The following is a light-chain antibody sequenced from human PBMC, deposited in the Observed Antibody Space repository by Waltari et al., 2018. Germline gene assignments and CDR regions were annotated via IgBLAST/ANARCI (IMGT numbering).Light chain of an antibody. CDR2: KAS. V-gene: IGKV1-5*03. Sequence: DIQMTQSPSSRSASVGDRVTITCRASQSISNYLAWYQQKPGKAPILLIYKASILKSGVSSRFSGSGSGTQFTLTISSLQPGDFATYYCQQYNTYSSFGQGTKLEIK. J-gene: IGKJ2*01. CDR3: QQYNTYSS. CDR1: QSISNY.